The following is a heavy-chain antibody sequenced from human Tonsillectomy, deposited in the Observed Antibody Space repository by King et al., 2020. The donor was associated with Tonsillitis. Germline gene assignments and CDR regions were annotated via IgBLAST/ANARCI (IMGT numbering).Heavy chain of an antibody. J-gene: IGHJ3*01. D-gene: IGHD1/OR15-1a*01. Sequence: VQLVESGGGLVQPGGSLRLSCSASGFTFSSFAMHWVRQTTGKGLEYVSAISPTGETTWYPYTVKGRFTISRENSRTTLYLQMSSLRAEDTALYYCVKAIGTTVPHDIYDVWGQGTMVTVSS. CDR3: VKAIGTTVPHDIYDV. CDR2: ISPTGETT. V-gene: IGHV3-64D*06. CDR1: GFTFSSFA.